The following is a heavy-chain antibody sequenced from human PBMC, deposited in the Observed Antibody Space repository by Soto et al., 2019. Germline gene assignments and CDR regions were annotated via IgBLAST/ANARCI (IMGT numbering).Heavy chain of an antibody. V-gene: IGHV1-8*01. CDR2: MNPNSGNT. J-gene: IGHJ4*02. CDR1: GYTFTRYD. CDR3: ARGGLGSGYNYGSDY. Sequence: QVQLVQSGAEVKKPGASVKVSCKASGYTFTRYDINWVRQATGQGLEWMGWMNPNSGNTGYAQKFQGRVTMTRNTSLXTAYMQLSGLRSDDTAVYYCARGGLGSGYNYGSDYWGQGTLVTVSS. D-gene: IGHD5-18*01.